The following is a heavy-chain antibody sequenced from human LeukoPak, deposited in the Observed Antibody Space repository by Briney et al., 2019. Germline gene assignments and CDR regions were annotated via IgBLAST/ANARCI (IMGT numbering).Heavy chain of an antibody. Sequence: EASVKVSCKASGYTFTSYGISWVRQAPGQGLEWMGWISAYNGNTNYAQKLQGRVTMTTDTSTSTAYMELRSLRSDDTAVYYCARVQVVPAAMDYYYYGMGVWGKGTTVTVSS. J-gene: IGHJ6*04. CDR1: GYTFTSYG. CDR3: ARVQVVPAAMDYYYYGMGV. V-gene: IGHV1-18*04. D-gene: IGHD2-2*01. CDR2: ISAYNGNT.